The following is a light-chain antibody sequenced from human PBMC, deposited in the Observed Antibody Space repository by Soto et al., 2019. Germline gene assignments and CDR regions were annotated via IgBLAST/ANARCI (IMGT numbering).Light chain of an antibody. CDR1: SSKIGAGYD. J-gene: IGLJ1*01. V-gene: IGLV1-40*01. CDR2: GNS. CDR3: KSSGSSLNV. Sequence: QSVLAQPPSVSGAPGQRVTISCTGSSSKIGAGYDVHWYQQLPGTAPKLLIYGNSNRPSGVPDRFSGSKSGTSASLAITGLQAEDEADYYCKSSGSSLNVFGTGTKVTV.